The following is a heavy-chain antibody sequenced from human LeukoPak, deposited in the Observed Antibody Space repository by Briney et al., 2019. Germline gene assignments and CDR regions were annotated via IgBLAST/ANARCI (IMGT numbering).Heavy chain of an antibody. D-gene: IGHD3-10*01. Sequence: SGGSLRLSCAASGFTFSSYAMSCVRQAPGRGLEWVSSISGSGGNTYYAESVKGRFTISRDNSKNTPYLQMNSLRAEDTAVYYCAKEDDSGTYGTMDVWGQGTTVTVSS. CDR3: AKEDDSGTYGTMDV. V-gene: IGHV3-23*01. J-gene: IGHJ6*02. CDR2: ISGSGGNT. CDR1: GFTFSSYA.